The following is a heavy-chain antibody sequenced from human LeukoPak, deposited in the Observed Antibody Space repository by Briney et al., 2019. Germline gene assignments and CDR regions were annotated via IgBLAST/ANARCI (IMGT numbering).Heavy chain of an antibody. D-gene: IGHD3-10*01. CDR2: IYYSGST. Sequence: PSETLSLTCTVSGGSISSSSYYWGWLRQPPGKGLEWIGSIYYSGSTYYNPSLKSRVTISVDTSKNQFSLKLSSVTAADTAVYYCATTTGGITMVRGVHDYWGQGTLVTVSS. V-gene: IGHV4-39*01. CDR1: GGSISSSSYY. CDR3: ATTTGGITMVRGVHDY. J-gene: IGHJ4*02.